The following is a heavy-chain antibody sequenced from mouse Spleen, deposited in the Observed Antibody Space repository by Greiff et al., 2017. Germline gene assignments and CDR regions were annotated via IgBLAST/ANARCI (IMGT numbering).Heavy chain of an antibody. V-gene: IGHV1-50*01. CDR1: GYTFTSYW. D-gene: IGHD2-1*01. Sequence: QVQLQQPGAEVEKPGASVKLSCKASGYTFTSYWMQWVKQRPGQGLEWIGEIDPSDSYTNYNQNFKDKATLTVDTSSSTACMQLSSLTSEDSAVYYCARYEFGNYYAMDYWGPGTSVTVSS. J-gene: IGHJ4*01. CDR2: IDPSDSYT. CDR3: ARYEFGNYYAMDY.